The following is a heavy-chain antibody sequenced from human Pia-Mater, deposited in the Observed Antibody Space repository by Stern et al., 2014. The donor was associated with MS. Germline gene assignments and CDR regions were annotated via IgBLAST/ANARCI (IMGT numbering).Heavy chain of an antibody. J-gene: IGHJ5*02. Sequence: VQLVESGSELKKPGASVKVSCKASGYNFRNYAMNWVRQAPGQGLEWMGWINTNTGKPLYAQGFTGRFVFSLDTSVSTAYRQISSLKTEDTAVYYCASRGAGEFGVSPTGSWGQGTLVTVSS. CDR2: INTNTGKP. D-gene: IGHD2-8*01. CDR3: ASRGAGEFGVSPTGS. V-gene: IGHV7-4-1*02. CDR1: GYNFRNYA.